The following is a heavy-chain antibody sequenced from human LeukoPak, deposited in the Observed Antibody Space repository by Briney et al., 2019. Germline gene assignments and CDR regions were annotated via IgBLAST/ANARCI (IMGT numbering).Heavy chain of an antibody. D-gene: IGHD6-19*01. CDR3: ARGSSGWYGRFDY. V-gene: IGHV4-34*01. Sequence: SKTLSLTCAVYGGSFSGYYWSWIRQPPGKGLEWIGEINHSGSTNCNPSLKSRVTISVDTSKNQFSLKLSSVTAADTAVYYCARGSSGWYGRFDYWGQGTLVTVSS. CDR1: GGSFSGYY. CDR2: INHSGST. J-gene: IGHJ4*02.